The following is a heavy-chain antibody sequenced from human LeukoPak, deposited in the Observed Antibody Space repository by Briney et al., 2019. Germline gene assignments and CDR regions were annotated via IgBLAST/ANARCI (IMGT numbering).Heavy chain of an antibody. Sequence: PSETLSLTCTVSGGSISSYFWSWIRQPPGKGLEWIGYIYYSGSTNYNPSLKSRVTISVDTSKNQFSLKLSSVTAADTAVYYCARVIAAAGNYYYGMDVWGQGTTVTVSS. D-gene: IGHD6-13*01. CDR3: ARVIAAAGNYYYGMDV. CDR1: GGSISSYF. V-gene: IGHV4-59*01. J-gene: IGHJ6*02. CDR2: IYYSGST.